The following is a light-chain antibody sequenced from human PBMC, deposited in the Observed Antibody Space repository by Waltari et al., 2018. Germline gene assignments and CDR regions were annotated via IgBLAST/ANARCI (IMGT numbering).Light chain of an antibody. J-gene: IGKJ4*01. CDR3: QQYNNWPPFLT. CDR2: GAA. CDR1: QIVSSN. V-gene: IGKV3-15*01. Sequence: EIVMTQSPATLSVSPGERATLACRASQIVSSNLAWYQQKPGQAPRLLSYGAATWATGIPARFSGSGSGTEFTLTISSLQSEDFAVYYCQQYNNWPPFLTFGGGTKVEIK.